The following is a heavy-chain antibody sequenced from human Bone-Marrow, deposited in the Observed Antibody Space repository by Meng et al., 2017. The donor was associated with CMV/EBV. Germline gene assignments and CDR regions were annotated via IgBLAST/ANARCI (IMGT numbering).Heavy chain of an antibody. J-gene: IGHJ4*02. CDR2: IYPGDSDT. Sequence: GGSLRLSCKGSGYSFTSYWIGWVRQMPGKGLEWMGIIYPGDSDTRYSPSFQGQVTISADKSISTAYLQWSSLKASDTAMYYCARLCSSGWCQFDYWGQGTLVTVSS. D-gene: IGHD6-19*01. CDR3: ARLCSSGWCQFDY. V-gene: IGHV5-51*01. CDR1: GYSFTSYW.